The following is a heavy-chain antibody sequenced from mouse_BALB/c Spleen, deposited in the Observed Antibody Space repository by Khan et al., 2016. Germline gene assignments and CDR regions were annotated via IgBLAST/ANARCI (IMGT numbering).Heavy chain of an antibody. CDR1: GYSITSGYG. CDR3: ARTARLKY. D-gene: IGHD1-2*01. CDR2: ISYSGST. V-gene: IGHV3-2*02. Sequence: EVQLQESGPGLVKPSQSLSLTCTVSGYSITSGYGWNWIRQFPGNKLEWMGYISYSGSTNYNPSLKSRITITRDTSKNQFFLQLNSVTTEDIATYCGARTARLKYWGQGTTLTVSS. J-gene: IGHJ2*01.